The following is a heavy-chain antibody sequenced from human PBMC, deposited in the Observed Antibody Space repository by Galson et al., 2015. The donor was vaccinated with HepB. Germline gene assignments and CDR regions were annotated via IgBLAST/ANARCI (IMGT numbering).Heavy chain of an antibody. CDR2: IYYSGST. CDR3: ARGGNHYGMDV. CDR1: GGSISSYY. V-gene: IGHV4-59*01. J-gene: IGHJ6*02. D-gene: IGHD1-14*01. Sequence: LSLTCTVSGGSISSYYWSWIRQPPGKGLEWIGYIYYSGSTNYNPSLKSRVTISVDTSKNQFSLKLSSVTAADTAVYYCARGGNHYGMDVWGQGTTVTVSS.